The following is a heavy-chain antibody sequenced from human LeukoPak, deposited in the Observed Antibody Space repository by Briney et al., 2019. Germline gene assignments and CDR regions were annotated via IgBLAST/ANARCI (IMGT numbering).Heavy chain of an antibody. V-gene: IGHV4-39*01. Sequence: SETLSPTCTVSGGTIIRSSYYWGWIRQPPGKGLEWIGSIYYSGSTYYNPSLNSRLTISVDTSKYQFSLKLSSVTAADTAVYYCARHELGGRRLFSWFDLTGQGTLVTVSS. CDR1: GGTIIRSSYY. D-gene: IGHD1-7*01. CDR3: ARHELGGRRLFSWFDL. J-gene: IGHJ5*02. CDR2: IYYSGST.